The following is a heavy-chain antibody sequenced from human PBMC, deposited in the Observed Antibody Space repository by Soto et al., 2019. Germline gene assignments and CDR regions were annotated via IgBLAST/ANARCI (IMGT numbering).Heavy chain of an antibody. J-gene: IGHJ3*02. V-gene: IGHV1-2*04. CDR3: ARIWQVRGVIYCLDI. CDR2: INPNSGGT. D-gene: IGHD3-10*01. CDR1: GYTFTGYY. Sequence: ASVKVSCKASGYTFTGYYMHWVRQAPGQGLEWMGWINPNSGGTNYAQKLQGWVTMTRDTSISTAYMELSRLRSDDTAVYYCARIWQVRGVIYCLDIWGQGTMVTVSS.